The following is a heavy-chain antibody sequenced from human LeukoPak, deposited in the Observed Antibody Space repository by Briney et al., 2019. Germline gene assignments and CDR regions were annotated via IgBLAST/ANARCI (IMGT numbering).Heavy chain of an antibody. CDR1: GLTFSSYW. CDR2: MSSRGSTI. V-gene: IGHV3-48*04. CDR3: ARARTPDY. J-gene: IGHJ4*02. D-gene: IGHD2-15*01. Sequence: PGGSLRLSCAASGLTFSSYWMSWVRQAPGKGLEWLSYMSSRGSTISYADSVKGRFTISRDNAKNSLFLQMNSLRAEDTAVYYCARARTPDYWGQGTLVTVSS.